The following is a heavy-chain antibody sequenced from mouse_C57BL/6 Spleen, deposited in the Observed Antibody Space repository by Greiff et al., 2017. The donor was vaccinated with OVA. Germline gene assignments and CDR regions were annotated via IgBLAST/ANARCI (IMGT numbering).Heavy chain of an antibody. V-gene: IGHV1-81*01. CDR2: IYPRSGNT. CDR3: ARWDGRAMDY. Sequence: VKLVESGAELARPGASVKLSCKASGYTFTSYGISWVKQRTGQGLEWIGEIYPRSGNTYYNEKFKGKATLTADKSSSTAYMELRSLTSEDSAVYFCARWDGRAMDYWGQGTSVTVSS. D-gene: IGHD1-1*02. CDR1: GYTFTSYG. J-gene: IGHJ4*01.